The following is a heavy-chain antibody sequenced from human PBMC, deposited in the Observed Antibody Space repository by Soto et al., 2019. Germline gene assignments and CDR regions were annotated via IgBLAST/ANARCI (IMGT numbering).Heavy chain of an antibody. CDR2: IYNSGTT. CDR3: ARGPAP. Sequence: QVQLQESGPGLVKPSEPLSLTCTVSGGSITRGGYYWSWIRQHPGKGLEWIGYIYNSGTTYYSQSLNSPVTISVDTSKNKFSLKLTSVAAADTAVYYCARGPAPWGQGTLVTVSS. V-gene: IGHV4-31*01. CDR1: GGSITRGGYY. J-gene: IGHJ5*02.